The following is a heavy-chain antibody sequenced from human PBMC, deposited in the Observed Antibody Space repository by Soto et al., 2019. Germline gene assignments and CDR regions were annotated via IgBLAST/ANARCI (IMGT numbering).Heavy chain of an antibody. CDR3: ARDAGDYAYFDY. CDR2: ISSSSRTI. J-gene: IGHJ4*02. CDR1: GFTFSSYS. Sequence: EVQLVESGGGLVQPGGSLRLSCAASGFTFSSYSMNWVRQAPGKGLEWVSYISSSSRTIYYADSVKGRFTISRDNAKTSLYLQMNSLRAEDTAVYYCARDAGDYAYFDYWGQGTLVTVSS. V-gene: IGHV3-48*01. D-gene: IGHD4-17*01.